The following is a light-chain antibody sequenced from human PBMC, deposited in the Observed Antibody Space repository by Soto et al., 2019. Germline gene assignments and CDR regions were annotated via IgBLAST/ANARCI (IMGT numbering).Light chain of an antibody. CDR3: QSYHSSLSGVV. Sequence: QSVLTQPPSVSGAPGQRVTISCTGSSSNIGAGYDVHWYQQLPGTAPKLLIYGNSNRPSGVPDRFSGSKSGTSASLAITGLQAEDEADYYYQSYHSSLSGVVFGGGTKLTVL. CDR2: GNS. CDR1: SSNIGAGYD. J-gene: IGLJ2*01. V-gene: IGLV1-40*01.